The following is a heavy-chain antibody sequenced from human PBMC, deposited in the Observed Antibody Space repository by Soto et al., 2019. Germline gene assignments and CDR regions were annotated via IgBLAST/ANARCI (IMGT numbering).Heavy chain of an antibody. CDR1: GGSFNDYF. CDR2: IKHSGST. Sequence: SETLSLTCAVYGGSFNDYFWSWIRQPPGKGLEWVGEIKHSGSTNYNPSLKSRITISVDTAKNQFSLSLSSVTAADTAVYYCARGRQWISGSSGSYYPLYSYFGMDVWGQGTTVTVSS. CDR3: ARGRQWISGSSGSYYPLYSYFGMDV. D-gene: IGHD3-10*01. J-gene: IGHJ6*02. V-gene: IGHV4-34*01.